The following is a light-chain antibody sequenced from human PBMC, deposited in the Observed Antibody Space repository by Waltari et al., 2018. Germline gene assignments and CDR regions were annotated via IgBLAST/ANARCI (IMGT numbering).Light chain of an antibody. J-gene: IGLJ2*01. V-gene: IGLV4-69*01. Sequence: QLVLTQSPSASASLGASVTLTCTLSSGHSTYAIAWHQPQPDKGPRYFMKVDSGGSYTKGDGISDRFSGSSSGTERYLTISSLQSDDEADYYCQTWVTGIRVIFGGGTKLTVL. CDR1: SGHSTYA. CDR2: VDSGGSY. CDR3: QTWVTGIRVI.